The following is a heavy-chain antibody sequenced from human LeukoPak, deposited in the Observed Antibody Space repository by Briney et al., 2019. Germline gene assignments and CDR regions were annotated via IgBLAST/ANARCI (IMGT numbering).Heavy chain of an antibody. D-gene: IGHD2-2*01. Sequence: PGGSLRLSCAASGFTFSSYSMNWVHQAPGKGLGWVSSISSSSSYIYYADSVKGRFTISRDNAKNSLYLQMNSLRAEDTAVYYCARDCSSTSCYLITPYDYWGQGTLVTISS. V-gene: IGHV3-21*01. CDR2: ISSSSSYI. CDR1: GFTFSSYS. J-gene: IGHJ4*02. CDR3: ARDCSSTSCYLITPYDY.